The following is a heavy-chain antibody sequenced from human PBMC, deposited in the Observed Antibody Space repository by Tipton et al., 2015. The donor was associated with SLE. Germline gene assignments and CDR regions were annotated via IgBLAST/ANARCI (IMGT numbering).Heavy chain of an antibody. V-gene: IGHV4-59*01. D-gene: IGHD5-24*01. J-gene: IGHJ2*01. CDR2: IYYSGST. CDR3: ARVGFTEMATTPQGHFDI. Sequence: TLSLTCTVSGGSISSYYWSWIRQPPGKGLEWIGYIYYSGSTNYNPSLKSRVTISVDTSKNQFSLKLSSVTAADTAVYYCARVGFTEMATTPQGHFDIWGRGTLVTVSS. CDR1: GGSISSYY.